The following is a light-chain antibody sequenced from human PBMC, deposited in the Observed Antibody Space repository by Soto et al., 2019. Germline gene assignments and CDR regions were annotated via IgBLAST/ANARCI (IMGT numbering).Light chain of an antibody. CDR2: DVS. CDR1: SSDVGGYNY. Sequence: QSALTQPRSVSGSPGQSVTISCTGTSSDVGGYNYVSWYQQHPGKAPKLMMYDVSKRPSGVPDRFFGSKSGNTASLTISGLQAEDEADYYCCSYAGDYTWVFGGGTKVTVL. J-gene: IGLJ3*02. CDR3: CSYAGDYTWV. V-gene: IGLV2-11*01.